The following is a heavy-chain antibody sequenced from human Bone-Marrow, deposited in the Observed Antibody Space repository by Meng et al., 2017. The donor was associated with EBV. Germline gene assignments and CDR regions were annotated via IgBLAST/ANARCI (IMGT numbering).Heavy chain of an antibody. J-gene: IGHJ4*02. CDR3: AMGLATDFDY. CDR2: INPNSGGT. Sequence: QVQLVQSGGEVKTPGASVKVSCKASGYTFTGYYIHWVRQAPGQGLEWVGWINPNSGGTNYAEKFQGRVTMTRDTSITTAFMELSSLKSDDTAVYYCAMGLATDFDYWGQGTLVTVSS. CDR1: GYTFTGYY. V-gene: IGHV1-2*02. D-gene: IGHD5-12*01.